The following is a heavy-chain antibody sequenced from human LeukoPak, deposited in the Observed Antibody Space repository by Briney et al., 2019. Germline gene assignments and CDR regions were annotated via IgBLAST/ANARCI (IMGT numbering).Heavy chain of an antibody. J-gene: IGHJ4*02. Sequence: SLRLSCTASGFTFGNYAMSWVRQAPGKGLEWVGFIRSKVYGGTSEYAASVQGRFTISRDDSNRIAYLQMNSLKTEDTAVYYCSRNYHDSSGYYTIDYWGQGTLVTVSS. CDR2: IRSKVYGGTS. CDR3: SRNYHDSSGYYTIDY. D-gene: IGHD3-22*01. CDR1: GFTFGNYA. V-gene: IGHV3-49*04.